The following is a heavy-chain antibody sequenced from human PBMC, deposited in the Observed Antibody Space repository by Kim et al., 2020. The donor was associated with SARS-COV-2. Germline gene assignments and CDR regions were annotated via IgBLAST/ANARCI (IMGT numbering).Heavy chain of an antibody. CDR2: IIPILGIA. V-gene: IGHV1-69*04. Sequence: SVKVSCKASGGTFSSYAISWVRQAPGQGLEWMGRIIPILGIANYAQKFQGRVTITADKSTSTAYMELSSLRSEDTAVYYCARDREAVLGTHYGDYEYNWFDPWGQGTLVTVSS. CDR3: ARDREAVLGTHYGDYEYNWFDP. D-gene: IGHD4-17*01. J-gene: IGHJ5*02. CDR1: GGTFSSYA.